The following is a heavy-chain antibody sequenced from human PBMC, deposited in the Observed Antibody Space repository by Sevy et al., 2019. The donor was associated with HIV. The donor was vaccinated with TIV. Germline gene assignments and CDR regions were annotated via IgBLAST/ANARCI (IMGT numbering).Heavy chain of an antibody. Sequence: GGSLRLSCAASGFSFTNAWMSWVRQAPGKGLEWVGRIKSKTDGGTRDFAAPVKGRFAISRDDSKSTFYLQMDSLKTEDTGVYYCTAGVGTSDCDYWGQGILVTLSS. CDR3: TAGVGTSDCDY. J-gene: IGHJ4*02. V-gene: IGHV3-15*01. CDR2: IKSKTDGGTR. D-gene: IGHD1-26*01. CDR1: GFSFTNAW.